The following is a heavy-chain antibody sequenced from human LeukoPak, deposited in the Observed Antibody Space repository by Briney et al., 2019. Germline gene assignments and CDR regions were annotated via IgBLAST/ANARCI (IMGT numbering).Heavy chain of an antibody. CDR1: GGSISSGGYS. V-gene: IGHV4-61*08. CDR2: IYYNGNT. D-gene: IGHD1-26*01. Sequence: SETLSLTCAVSGGSISSGGYSWNWIRRPPGKGLEWIGYIYYNGNTNYSPSLKSRVTMSVDTSKNLFSLKVSSVTAADTAVYYCARGRSNYYGMDVWGQGTTVTVSS. CDR3: ARGRSNYYGMDV. J-gene: IGHJ6*02.